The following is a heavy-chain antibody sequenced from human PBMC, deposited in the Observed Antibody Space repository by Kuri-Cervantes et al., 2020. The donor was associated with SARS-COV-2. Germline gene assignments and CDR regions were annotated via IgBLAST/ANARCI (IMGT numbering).Heavy chain of an antibody. CDR3: AKDRVGVQDF. J-gene: IGHJ4*02. V-gene: IGHV3-30*18. CDR2: ISHDGKNK. CDR1: GFNFSRTD. Sequence: GESLKISCAASGFNFSRTDMHWVRQAPGKCLEWVAVISHDGKNKKCIASGKGRFTISRDNSQNTLYLHMKSLRSEDTAMYYCAKDRVGVQDFWGQGTLVTVSS. D-gene: IGHD2-21*01.